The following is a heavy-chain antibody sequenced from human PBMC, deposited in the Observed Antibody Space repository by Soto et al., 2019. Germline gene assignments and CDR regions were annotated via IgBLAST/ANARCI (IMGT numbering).Heavy chain of an antibody. Sequence: GSLRLSCAASGFTFCNCAMSWVRRAPGRGLEWVSGISGSGATTYYADSVRGRFTISRDNSKNTLSLKMNSLRAEDTDVYYCAKDHSIASPPRWFDPWGQATLVNDYS. J-gene: IGHJ5*02. CDR3: AKDHSIASPPRWFDP. CDR2: ISGSGATT. CDR1: GFTFCNCA. V-gene: IGHV3-23*01. D-gene: IGHD2-21*01.